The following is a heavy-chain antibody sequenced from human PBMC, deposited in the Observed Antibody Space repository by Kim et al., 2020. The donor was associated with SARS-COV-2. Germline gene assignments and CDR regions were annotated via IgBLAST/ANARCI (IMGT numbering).Heavy chain of an antibody. CDR3: AKDQIPVVGATLYYGMDV. Sequence: GGSLRLSCAASGFTFGDYAMHWVRQAPGKGLEWVSGISWNSGSIGYADSVKGRFTISRDNAKNSLYLQMNSLRAEDTALYYCAKDQIPVVGATLYYGMDVWGQGTTVTVSS. V-gene: IGHV3-9*01. CDR1: GFTFGDYA. J-gene: IGHJ6*02. D-gene: IGHD1-26*01. CDR2: ISWNSGSI.